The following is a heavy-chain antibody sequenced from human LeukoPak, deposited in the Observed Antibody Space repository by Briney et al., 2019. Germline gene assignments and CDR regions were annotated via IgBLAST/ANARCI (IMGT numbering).Heavy chain of an antibody. J-gene: IGHJ4*02. CDR1: GGSISSYY. D-gene: IGHD6-13*01. CDR2: IYTSGST. V-gene: IGHV4-4*07. CDR3: ARELGTDLAAAGYFDY. Sequence: PSETLSLTCTVSGGSISSYYWSWIRQPAGKGLEWIGRIYTSGSTNYNPSLKSRVTMSVDTSKNQFSLKLSSVTAADTAVYYCARELGTDLAAAGYFDYWGQGTLVTVSS.